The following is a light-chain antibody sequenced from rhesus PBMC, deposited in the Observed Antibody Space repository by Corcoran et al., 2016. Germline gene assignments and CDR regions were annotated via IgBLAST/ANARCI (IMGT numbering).Light chain of an antibody. J-gene: IGLJ6*01. CDR2: EVS. CDR3: CSYTTSSTFV. CDR1: SSDIGASNY. V-gene: IGLV2S7*01. Sequence: QSAPTQPPSVSGSPGKSVTISCTGTSSDIGASNYVSWYQHQSGKAPKLMISEVSKRLSGVSDRFAGSKSDNTASLTISEIQAEDEADYYCCSYTTSSTFVFGSGTKLTVL.